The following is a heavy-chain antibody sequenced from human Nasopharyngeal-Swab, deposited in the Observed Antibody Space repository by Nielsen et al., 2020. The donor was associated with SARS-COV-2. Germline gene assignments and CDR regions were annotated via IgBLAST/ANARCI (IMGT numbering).Heavy chain of an antibody. D-gene: IGHD1-26*01. CDR2: INPSGGGT. V-gene: IGHV1-46*01. CDR1: GYTFTTYN. J-gene: IGHJ4*02. Sequence: ASVKVSCKASGYTFTTYNVHWVRQAPGQGLEWMGRINPSGGGTSYAQKFQGRVTMTSDMSTTTVYMELSSLRSEDTAVYYCARDCFFDGSDSSVIDHWDQGTSVTVSS. CDR3: ARDCFFDGSDSSVIDH.